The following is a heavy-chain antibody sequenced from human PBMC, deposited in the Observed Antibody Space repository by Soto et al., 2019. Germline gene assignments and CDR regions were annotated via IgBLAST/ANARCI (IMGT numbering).Heavy chain of an antibody. CDR2: ISGSGGST. J-gene: IGHJ4*02. Sequence: EVQLLESGGGLVQPGGSLRLSCAASGFTFSSYVMSWVRQAPGKGLEWVSAISGSGGSTYYADSVKGRFTISRDNFKNTLYLQMNSLRAEDTAVYYCAKIPNEDYGDYAGDYWGQGTLVTVSS. V-gene: IGHV3-23*01. CDR3: AKIPNEDYGDYAGDY. D-gene: IGHD4-17*01. CDR1: GFTFSSYV.